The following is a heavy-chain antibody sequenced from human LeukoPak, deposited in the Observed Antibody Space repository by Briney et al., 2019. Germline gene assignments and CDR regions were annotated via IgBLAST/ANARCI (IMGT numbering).Heavy chain of an antibody. CDR2: IYYSGST. J-gene: IGHJ4*02. Sequence: AETLSLTCTVSGGSISSSSYYWSWIRQPPGKGLEWIGYIYYSGSTNYNPSLKSRVTISVDTSKNQFSLKLSSMTAADTAVYYCARLYSSSLGRVFDYWGQGTLVTVSS. CDR3: ARLYSSSLGRVFDY. D-gene: IGHD6-13*01. V-gene: IGHV4-61*01. CDR1: GGSISSSSYY.